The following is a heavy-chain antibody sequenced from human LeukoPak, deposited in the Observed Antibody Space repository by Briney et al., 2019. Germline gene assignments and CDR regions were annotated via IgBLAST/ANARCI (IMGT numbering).Heavy chain of an antibody. V-gene: IGHV5-51*01. J-gene: IGHJ3*01. D-gene: IGHD5-18*01. CDR1: GFIFTNYW. CDR3: ARSGYSYGFTLIDY. Sequence: GASLKISCKGSGFIFTNYWIGWVRQMPGKGLEWMGIIYLGDYDTRYSPSFQGQVTIPANKSISTAYLRWSSLKASDTAMYYCARSGYSYGFTLIDYWGQGTMVTVSS. CDR2: IYLGDYDT.